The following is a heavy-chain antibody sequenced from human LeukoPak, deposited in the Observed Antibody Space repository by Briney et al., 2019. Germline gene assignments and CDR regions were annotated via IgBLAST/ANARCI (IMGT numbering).Heavy chain of an antibody. V-gene: IGHV4-4*02. CDR2: ISLRGLT. CDR3: SRESGPFSPFGF. CDR1: GGSISGTNW. Sequence: SGTLSLTCGVSGGSISGTNWWGWVRQPPGQGLEGIGEISLRGLTNYNPSLRSRLTMSLDESKNQVSLNLTSVTAADTAVYYCSRESGPFSPFGFWGQGTLVSVHS. J-gene: IGHJ4*02. D-gene: IGHD1-26*01.